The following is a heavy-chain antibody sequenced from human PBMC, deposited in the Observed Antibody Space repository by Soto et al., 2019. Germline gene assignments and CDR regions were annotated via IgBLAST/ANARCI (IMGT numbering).Heavy chain of an antibody. V-gene: IGHV2-5*02. CDR1: GFSLSTSGVG. CDR2: IYWDDDK. D-gene: IGHD3-3*01. J-gene: IGHJ5*02. Sequence: SGPTLVNPTQTLTLTCTFSGFSLSTSGVGVGWIRQPPGKALEWLALIYWDDDKRYSPSLKSRLTITKDTSKNQVVLTMTNMDPVDTATYYCAHSPDFWSGPVSRFDPWGQGTLVTVSS. CDR3: AHSPDFWSGPVSRFDP.